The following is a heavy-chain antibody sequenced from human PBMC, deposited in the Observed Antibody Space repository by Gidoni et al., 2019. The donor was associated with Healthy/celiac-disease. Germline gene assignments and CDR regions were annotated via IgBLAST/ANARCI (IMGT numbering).Heavy chain of an antibody. CDR2: ISSNGGST. V-gene: IGHV3-64*01. CDR3: AREKVGATLHAFDI. Sequence: EVQLVESGGGLVQPGGSLRLSCAASGFPFSSYAMHWVRQAPGKGLEYVSAISSNGGSTYYANSVKGRFTISRDNSKNTLYLQMGSLRAEDMAVYYCAREKVGATLHAFDIWGQGTMVTVSS. D-gene: IGHD1-26*01. CDR1: GFPFSSYA. J-gene: IGHJ3*02.